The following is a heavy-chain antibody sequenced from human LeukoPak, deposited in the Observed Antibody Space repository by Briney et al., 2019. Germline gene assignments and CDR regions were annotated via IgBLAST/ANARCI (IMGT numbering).Heavy chain of an antibody. J-gene: IGHJ6*03. V-gene: IGHV4-4*07. D-gene: IGHD2-2*01. CDR1: GGSISSYY. CDR2: IYTSGST. CDR3: ARVVVPDIFYYYYYMDV. Sequence: SETLSLTCTVSGGSISSYYWSWIRQPAGKGLEWIGRIYTSGSTNYNPSLKSRVTISVDTSKNQFSLKLSSVTAADTAVYYCARVVVPDIFYYYYYMDVWGKGTTVTVSS.